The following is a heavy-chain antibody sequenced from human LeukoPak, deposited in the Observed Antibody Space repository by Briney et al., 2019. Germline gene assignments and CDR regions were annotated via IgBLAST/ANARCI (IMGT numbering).Heavy chain of an antibody. Sequence: ASVKVSCKTSGYTFVTYTMSWVRQAPGQGLEWLGWISPYNNATKYSQRLQGRVTVTADTSTSTGYLDLRSLTSDDTAVYYCARDSPYGMDVWGKGATVIVSS. CDR3: ARDSPYGMDV. CDR1: GYTFVTYT. CDR2: ISPYNNAT. J-gene: IGHJ6*04. V-gene: IGHV1-18*01.